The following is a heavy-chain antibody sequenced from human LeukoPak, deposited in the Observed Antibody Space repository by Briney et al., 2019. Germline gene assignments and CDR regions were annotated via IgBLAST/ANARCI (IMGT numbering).Heavy chain of an antibody. J-gene: IGHJ5*02. D-gene: IGHD5-18*01. CDR1: GYTFTSYG. Sequence: ASVKVSCKASGYTFTSYGISWVRQAPGQGLEWMGWISAYNGNTNYAQKFQGRVTMTRDTSISTAYMELSRLRSDDTAVYYCARTAMVTRWFDPWGQGTLVTVSS. CDR3: ARTAMVTRWFDP. V-gene: IGHV1-18*01. CDR2: ISAYNGNT.